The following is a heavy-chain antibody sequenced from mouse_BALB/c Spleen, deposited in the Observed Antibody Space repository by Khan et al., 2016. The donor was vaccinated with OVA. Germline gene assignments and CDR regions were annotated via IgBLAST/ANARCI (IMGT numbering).Heavy chain of an antibody. V-gene: IGHV6-6*01. D-gene: IGHD2-10*01. J-gene: IGHJ3*01. CDR3: TSYYGNFWFTY. Sequence: EVKLEESGGDLVQPGGSMKLSCAASGFTFSDAWMDWVRQSPEKGLEWVAEIRNKANNHATYYAESVKGRFTISRDDSKRSVYLRMNSLRAEDTGIYYCTSYYGNFWFTYWGQGTLVTVSA. CDR1: GFTFSDAW. CDR2: IRNKANNHAT.